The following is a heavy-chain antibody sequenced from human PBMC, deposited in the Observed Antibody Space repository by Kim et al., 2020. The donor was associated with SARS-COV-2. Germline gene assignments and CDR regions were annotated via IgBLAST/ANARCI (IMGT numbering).Heavy chain of an antibody. CDR3: ATASWARRPFDY. Sequence: RYSPSFQGQVTISADKSISTAYLQWSSLKASDTAMYYCATASWARRPFDYWGQGTLVTVSS. J-gene: IGHJ4*02. V-gene: IGHV5-51*01.